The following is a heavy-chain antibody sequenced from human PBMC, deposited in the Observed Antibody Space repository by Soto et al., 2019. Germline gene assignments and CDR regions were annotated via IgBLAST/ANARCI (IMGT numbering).Heavy chain of an antibody. CDR3: ARSASRAAAGTLDY. CDR1: GFTVSSNY. V-gene: IGHV3-53*01. D-gene: IGHD6-13*01. CDR2: IYSGGST. J-gene: IGHJ4*02. Sequence: GGSLRLSCAASGFTVSSNYMSWVRQAPGKGLEWVSVIYSGGSTYYADSVKGRFTISRDNSKNTLYLQMNSLRAEDTAVYYCARSASRAAAGTLDYWGQGTLVTVSS.